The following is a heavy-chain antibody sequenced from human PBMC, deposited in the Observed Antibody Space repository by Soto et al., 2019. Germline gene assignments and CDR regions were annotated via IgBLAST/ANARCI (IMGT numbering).Heavy chain of an antibody. D-gene: IGHD3-16*02. CDR3: ARLPLIDYIYIWGSYRLGY. V-gene: IGHV3-21*01. Sequence: EVQLVESGGGLVKPGGSLRLSCAASGFTFSSYSMNWVRQAQGKGLEWVSSIRSSSRYIYYSDSVKGRFTISRDNAKNSLYLQLNIRRAEKMAVYYGARLPLIDYIYIWGSYRLGYWGQETLVTVSS. CDR2: IRSSSRYI. J-gene: IGHJ4*02. CDR1: GFTFSSYS.